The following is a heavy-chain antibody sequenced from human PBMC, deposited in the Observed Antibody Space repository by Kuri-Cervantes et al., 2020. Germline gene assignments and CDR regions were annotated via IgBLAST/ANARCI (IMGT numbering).Heavy chain of an antibody. Sequence: SETLSLTCAVSGGSISSSNWWSWVRQPPGKGLEWIGEINHSGSTNYNPSLKNRVTISVDTSKNQFSLKLSSVTAADTAVYYCALESGGTNSFDYWGQGTLVTVSS. CDR3: ALESGGTNSFDY. CDR2: INHSGST. V-gene: IGHV4-4*02. D-gene: IGHD2-15*01. CDR1: GGSISSSNW. J-gene: IGHJ4*02.